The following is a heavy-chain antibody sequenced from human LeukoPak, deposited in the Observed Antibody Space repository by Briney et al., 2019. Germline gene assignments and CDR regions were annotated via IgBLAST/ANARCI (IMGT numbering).Heavy chain of an antibody. V-gene: IGHV5-51*01. D-gene: IGHD2-2*01. J-gene: IGHJ4*02. CDR3: ARAPCSTSCFFDY. CDR1: GYSFPSYW. CDR2: IYPGDSDT. Sequence: GESLKISCQASGYSFPSYWIGWVRQMPGKGLEWMGIIYPGDSDTRYSPSFQGQVTISADKSISTAYLQWSSLKASDTAMYYCARAPCSTSCFFDYWGQGTLVTVSS.